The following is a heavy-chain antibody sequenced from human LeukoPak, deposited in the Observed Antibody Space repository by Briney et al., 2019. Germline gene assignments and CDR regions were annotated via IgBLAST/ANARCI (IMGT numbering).Heavy chain of an antibody. V-gene: IGHV3-48*01. CDR1: GFNFSSYS. CDR2: ISSISPTI. CDR3: ARALHTYDYGPSWFDP. J-gene: IGHJ5*02. D-gene: IGHD4-17*01. Sequence: GGSLRLSCAASGFNFSSYSMNWVRQAPGKGLEWVSYISSISPTIYYADSVKGRFTISRDNAKNSLYLQMNSLRAEDTAVYYCARALHTYDYGPSWFDPWGQGTLVTVSS.